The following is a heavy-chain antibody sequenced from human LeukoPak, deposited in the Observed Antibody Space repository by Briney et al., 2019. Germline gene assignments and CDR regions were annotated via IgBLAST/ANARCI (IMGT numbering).Heavy chain of an antibody. J-gene: IGHJ4*02. Sequence: GGSLRLSCAASAFTFSSYGMHWVRQAPGKGLEWLAVISNDGTIQYYADSVKGRFTISRDNSRNVMNLQTDSLRPEDTALYYCARAMVRGVIPYWGQGTLVTVSS. CDR1: AFTFSSYG. CDR2: ISNDGTIQ. CDR3: ARAMVRGVIPY. V-gene: IGHV3-30*19. D-gene: IGHD3-10*01.